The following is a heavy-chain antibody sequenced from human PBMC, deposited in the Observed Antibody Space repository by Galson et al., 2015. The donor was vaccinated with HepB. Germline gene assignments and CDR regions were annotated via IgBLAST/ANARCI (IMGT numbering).Heavy chain of an antibody. CDR3: ARGGGGNSGWFDP. D-gene: IGHD4-23*01. CDR1: GGTFSSYT. V-gene: IGHV1-69*02. Sequence: SVKVSCKASGGTFSSYTISWVRQAPGQGLEWMGRIIPILGIANYAQKFQGRVTITADKSTSTAYMELSSLRSEDTAVYYCARGGGGNSGWFDPWGQGTLVTVSS. J-gene: IGHJ5*02. CDR2: IIPILGIA.